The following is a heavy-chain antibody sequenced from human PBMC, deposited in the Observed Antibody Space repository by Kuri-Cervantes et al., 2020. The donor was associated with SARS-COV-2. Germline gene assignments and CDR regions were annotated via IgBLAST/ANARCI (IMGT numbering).Heavy chain of an antibody. Sequence: SETLSFTCAVSDDSISSSNWWSWVRQPPGKGLEWIGEIYHSGSTYYNPSLKSRVIISVDKSKNQFSLKLSSVTAADTAVYYCARALPGNWFDPWGQGTLVTVSS. CDR2: IYHSGST. J-gene: IGHJ5*02. CDR1: DDSISSSNW. V-gene: IGHV4-4*02. CDR3: ARALPGNWFDP.